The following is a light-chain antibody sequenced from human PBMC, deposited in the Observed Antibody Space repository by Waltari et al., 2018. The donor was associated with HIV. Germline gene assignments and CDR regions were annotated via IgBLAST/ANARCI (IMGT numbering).Light chain of an antibody. CDR3: SSYTTITPVI. J-gene: IGLJ2*01. V-gene: IGLV1-40*01. Sequence: QSVLTQPPSVSGAPGQTVTISCSGSSSNTGSNSVVHWSQQLPGTAPKLLMFGDYNRPSGVPDRFSGSKSGNTASLTISGLQAEDEADYYCSSYTTITPVIFGGGTKLTVL. CDR2: GDY. CDR1: SSNTGSNSV.